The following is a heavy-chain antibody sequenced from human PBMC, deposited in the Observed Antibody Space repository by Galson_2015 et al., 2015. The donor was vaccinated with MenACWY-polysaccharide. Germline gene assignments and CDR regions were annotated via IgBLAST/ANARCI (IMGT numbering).Heavy chain of an antibody. CDR3: ATSHLGYHDSSGWGLDV. J-gene: IGHJ6*02. V-gene: IGHV3-7*01. CDR2: IKQDGSEK. CDR1: GFTFSNFW. D-gene: IGHD3-22*01. Sequence: SLRLSCAASGFTFSNFWMSWVRQAPGKELEWVASIKQDGSEKYLVDSVKGRFTISRDNAENSLFLQMNSLRAEDTAVYYCATSHLGYHDSSGWGLDVWGPGTTVTVSS.